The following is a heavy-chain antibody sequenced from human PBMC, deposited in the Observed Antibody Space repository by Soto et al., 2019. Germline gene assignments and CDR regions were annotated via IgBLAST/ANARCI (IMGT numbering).Heavy chain of an antibody. Sequence: PSETLSLTCAVYGGSFSGYYWSWIRQHPGKGLEWIGYIHYSGSTYYNPSLKSRVTISVDTSKNQFSLKLSSVTAADTAVYYCARGLLRYGMDVWGQGTTVTVSS. CDR3: ARGLLRYGMDV. D-gene: IGHD1-26*01. V-gene: IGHV4-31*11. J-gene: IGHJ6*02. CDR2: IHYSGST. CDR1: GGSFSGYY.